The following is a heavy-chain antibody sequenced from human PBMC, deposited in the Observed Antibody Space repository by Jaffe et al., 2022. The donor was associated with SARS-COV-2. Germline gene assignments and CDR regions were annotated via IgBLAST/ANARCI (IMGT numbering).Heavy chain of an antibody. D-gene: IGHD2-15*01. Sequence: EVQLLESGGGLVQPGGSLRLSCAASGFTFSNYAMSWVRQAPGKGLEWVSVLSGGGGTTYYADSVKGRFTISRDNSKNTLSLQMNSLRAEDTAIYYCAKGWGGGGSWDSGLDYWGQGTLVTVSS. J-gene: IGHJ4*02. CDR2: LSGGGGTT. V-gene: IGHV3-23*01. CDR3: AKGWGGGGSWDSGLDY. CDR1: GFTFSNYA.